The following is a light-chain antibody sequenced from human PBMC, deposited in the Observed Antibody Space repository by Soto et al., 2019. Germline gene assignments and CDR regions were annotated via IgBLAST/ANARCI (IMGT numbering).Light chain of an antibody. Sequence: DIKMTQSPSTLSASVGDRVTITCRASQSLNNWLAWFQQKPGKAPKVLIYKVSNLESGVPSRFSGSGSGTEFTLTISSLQPDDFATYYCQQYKSNSWTFGQGTKVEIK. V-gene: IGKV1-5*03. CDR1: QSLNNW. CDR3: QQYKSNSWT. CDR2: KVS. J-gene: IGKJ1*01.